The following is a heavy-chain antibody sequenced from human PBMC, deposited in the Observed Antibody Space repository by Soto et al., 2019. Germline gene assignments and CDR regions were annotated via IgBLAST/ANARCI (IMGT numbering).Heavy chain of an antibody. Sequence: QVQLQQWGAGLLKPSETLSLTCAVYGGSFSGYYWSWIRQPPGKGLEWIGEINHSGSTNYNPYLKSRVTISVDTSKNQFSLKLSSVTAADTAVYYCARGPDYYGSGSYPYWGQGTLVTVSS. CDR2: INHSGST. D-gene: IGHD3-10*01. CDR3: ARGPDYYGSGSYPY. CDR1: GGSFSGYY. V-gene: IGHV4-34*01. J-gene: IGHJ4*02.